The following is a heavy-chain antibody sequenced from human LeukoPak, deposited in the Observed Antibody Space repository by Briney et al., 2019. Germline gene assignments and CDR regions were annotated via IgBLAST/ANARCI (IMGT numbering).Heavy chain of an antibody. D-gene: IGHD6-13*01. CDR2: ISSSGRTI. J-gene: IGHJ4*02. CDR3: ASGYSSSWATFDY. V-gene: IGHV3-48*04. Sequence: GGSLRLSCAASGFTFGSYSMNWVRQAPGKGLEWISYISSSGRTIHYADSVKGRFTISRDNAKNSLYLQMNSLRAEDTAVYYCASGYSSSWATFDYWGQGTLVTVSS. CDR1: GFTFGSYS.